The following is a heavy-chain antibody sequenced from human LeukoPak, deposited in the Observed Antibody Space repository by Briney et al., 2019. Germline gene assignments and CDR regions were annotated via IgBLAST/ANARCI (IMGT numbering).Heavy chain of an antibody. V-gene: IGHV3-48*03. CDR1: GFTFSSYE. J-gene: IGHJ4*02. CDR3: ARDVQAGPGY. Sequence: PGGSLRLSCAASGFTFSSYELNWVRQTPGKGLEWVSYISSSGSSIYYADSVKGRFTISRDNAKNSLYLQMNSLRAEDTAVYYCARDVQAGPGYWGQGTLVTVSS. D-gene: IGHD6-19*01. CDR2: ISSSGSSI.